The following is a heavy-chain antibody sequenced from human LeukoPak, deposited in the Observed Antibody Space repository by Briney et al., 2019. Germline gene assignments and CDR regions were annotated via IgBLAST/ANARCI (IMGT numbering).Heavy chain of an antibody. CDR1: GFTFSSYG. Sequence: GGSLRLSCAASGFTFSSYGMHWVRQAPGKGLEWVAVISYDGSNKYYADSVKGRFTISRDNSKNTLYLQMNSLRAEDTAVYYCARARRYYFDYWGQGTLVTVSS. J-gene: IGHJ4*02. CDR2: ISYDGSNK. CDR3: ARARRYYFDY. V-gene: IGHV3-30*03.